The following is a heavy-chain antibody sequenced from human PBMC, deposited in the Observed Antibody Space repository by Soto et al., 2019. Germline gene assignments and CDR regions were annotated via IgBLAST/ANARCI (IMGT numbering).Heavy chain of an antibody. CDR1: GYTFTSYD. CDR3: ARARGLVRGVIDYYYYYMDV. Sequence: ASVKVSCKASGYTFTSYDINWVRQATGQGLEWMGWMNPNSGNTGYAQKFQGRVTMTRNTSISTAYMELGSLRSEDTAVYYCARARGLVRGVIDYYYYYMDVWGKGTTVTVSS. V-gene: IGHV1-8*01. CDR2: MNPNSGNT. J-gene: IGHJ6*03. D-gene: IGHD3-10*01.